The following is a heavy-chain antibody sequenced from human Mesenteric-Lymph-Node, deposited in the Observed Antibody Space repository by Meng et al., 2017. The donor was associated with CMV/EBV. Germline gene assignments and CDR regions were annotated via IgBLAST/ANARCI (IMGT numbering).Heavy chain of an antibody. V-gene: IGHV1-69*05. CDR3: AGWAGKGDSGDFWTGPYDY. CDR2: VIPTSGTA. Sequence: LRSFTLNWVRQAPGQGPEWMGGVIPTSGTAKYPQKFQGRVTITTDESTNTAYMEVSSLRSDDTAVYYCAGWAGKGDSGDFWTGPYDYWGQGTLVTVSS. J-gene: IGHJ4*02. CDR1: LRSFT. D-gene: IGHD3/OR15-3a*01.